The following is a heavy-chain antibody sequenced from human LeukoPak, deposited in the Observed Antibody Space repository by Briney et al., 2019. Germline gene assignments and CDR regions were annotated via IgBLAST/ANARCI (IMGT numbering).Heavy chain of an antibody. Sequence: GGSLRLSCAASGFTFSSYGMHWVRQAPGKGLEWVAVISYDGSNKYYADSVKGRFTISRDNAKNSLYLQMNSLRAEDTAVYYCARAGYFDWLLSPGDYWGQGTLVTVSS. V-gene: IGHV3-30*03. J-gene: IGHJ4*02. CDR3: ARAGYFDWLLSPGDY. D-gene: IGHD3-9*01. CDR1: GFTFSSYG. CDR2: ISYDGSNK.